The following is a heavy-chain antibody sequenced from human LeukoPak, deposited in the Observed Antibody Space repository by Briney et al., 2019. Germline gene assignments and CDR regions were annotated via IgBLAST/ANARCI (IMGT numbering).Heavy chain of an antibody. V-gene: IGHV3-7*01. Sequence: GGSLRLSCVVSGFTFSDYWMSWVRQAPGKGLEWVANIHQDGSEKYYVDSVKGRFTISRDNAKNSLYLQMNSLRAEDTAVYYCARDQGEGYRYGYGAFDIWGQGTMVTVSS. CDR2: IHQDGSEK. CDR1: GFTFSDYW. CDR3: ARDQGEGYRYGYGAFDI. D-gene: IGHD5-18*01. J-gene: IGHJ3*02.